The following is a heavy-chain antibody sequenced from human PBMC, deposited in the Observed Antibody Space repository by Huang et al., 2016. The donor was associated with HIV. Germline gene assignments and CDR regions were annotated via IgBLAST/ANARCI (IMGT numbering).Heavy chain of an antibody. CDR2: IYYSGSP. Sequence: QLQLQESGPGLVKPSDTLSLTCTISGGSIKSRNYYWGWVRQAPGKGLECIGDIYYSGSPYYNPSLRSRVSLSVDTSKNQVTLKVNAVIAADTAVYYCARRQGSGYYFYFDYWGRGSPVTVSA. V-gene: IGHV4-39*01. CDR3: ARRQGSGYYFYFDY. CDR1: GGSIKSRNYY. J-gene: IGHJ4*02. D-gene: IGHD3-22*01.